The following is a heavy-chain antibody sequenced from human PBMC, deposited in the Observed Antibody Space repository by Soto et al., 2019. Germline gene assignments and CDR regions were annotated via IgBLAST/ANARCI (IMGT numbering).Heavy chain of an antibody. Sequence: SETMSLTCAVYGGSFSGYCWTWIRQTPGTGLEWIGEINHSGSTSYNPSLKSRVTISVDTSKNQFSLKLSSVTAADTGVYYCARHRVEMAKIACFDPWGQGTLVTVSS. CDR1: GGSFSGYC. D-gene: IGHD5-12*01. CDR3: ARHRVEMAKIACFDP. V-gene: IGHV4-34*01. CDR2: INHSGST. J-gene: IGHJ5*02.